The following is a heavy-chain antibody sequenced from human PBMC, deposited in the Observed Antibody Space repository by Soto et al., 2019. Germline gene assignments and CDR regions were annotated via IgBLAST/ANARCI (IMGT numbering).Heavy chain of an antibody. V-gene: IGHV5-51*01. CDR1: GYSFSTYS. D-gene: IGHD6-6*01. CDR2: IHSGDSNA. Sequence: PGESLKISCKGSGYSFSTYSIGWVRQMPGKGLEWMGNIHSGDSNARYSPSFQGQVTISVDKSISTAYLQWTSLKASDTAIYYCSKFKYSTSVRYLQHWGQGTPVTVSS. CDR3: SKFKYSTSVRYLQH. J-gene: IGHJ1*01.